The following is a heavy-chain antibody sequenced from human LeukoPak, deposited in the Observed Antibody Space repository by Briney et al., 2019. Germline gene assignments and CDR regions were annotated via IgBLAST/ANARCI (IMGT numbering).Heavy chain of an antibody. D-gene: IGHD6-19*01. J-gene: IGHJ3*02. CDR1: GGSIAYYF. V-gene: IGHV4-59*01. CDR3: ARASDSSGSYSGGHI. CDR2: VYSDGST. Sequence: NPSETLSLTCTVSGGSIAYYFWSWIRQSPGKGLEWIGYVYSDGSTKYKSSLKSRVTISVDTSKNQFSLKLSSVTAADTAVYYCARASDSSGSYSGGHIWGQGTMVTVSS.